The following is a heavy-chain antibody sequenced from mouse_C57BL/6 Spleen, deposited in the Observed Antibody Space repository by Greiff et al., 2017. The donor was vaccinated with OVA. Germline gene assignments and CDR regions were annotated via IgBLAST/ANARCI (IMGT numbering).Heavy chain of an antibody. J-gene: IGHJ1*03. CDR1: GYTFTDYE. D-gene: IGHD1-1*01. Sequence: QVQLQQSGAELVRPGASVTLSCKASGYTFTDYEMHWVKQTPVHGLEWIGAIDPETGGTAYNPQFKGKAILTADKSSSTAYMELRSLTSEDSAVDYCTNGSSYDWYFDVWGTGTTVTVSA. CDR2: IDPETGGT. V-gene: IGHV1-15*01. CDR3: TNGSSYDWYFDV.